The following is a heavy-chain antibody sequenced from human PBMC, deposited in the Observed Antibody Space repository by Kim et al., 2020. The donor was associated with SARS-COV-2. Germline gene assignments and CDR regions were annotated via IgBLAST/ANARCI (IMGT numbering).Heavy chain of an antibody. D-gene: IGHD6-19*01. Sequence: GGSLRLSCAASGFTFSNAWMSWVRQAPGKGLEWVGRIKSKTDGGTTDYAAPVKGRFTISRDDSKNTLYLQMNSLKTEDTAVYYCTTENGSGGDAFDIWGQGTMVTVSS. CDR2: IKSKTDGGTT. J-gene: IGHJ3*02. CDR1: GFTFSNAW. CDR3: TTENGSGGDAFDI. V-gene: IGHV3-15*01.